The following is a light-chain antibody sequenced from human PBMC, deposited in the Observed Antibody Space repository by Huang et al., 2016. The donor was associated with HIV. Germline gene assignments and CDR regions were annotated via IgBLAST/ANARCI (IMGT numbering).Light chain of an antibody. CDR1: QDISNY. J-gene: IGKJ4*01. CDR3: QHYDNLPLT. CDR2: DAS. V-gene: IGKV1-33*01. Sequence: DIQMTQSPSSLSASVGDRVTITCQASQDISNYLNWYQQKPGKAPKPLIYDASNLETGVPSRFSGSGSGTDFTFTIISLQPEDIATYYCQHYDNLPLTFGGGTKVEIK.